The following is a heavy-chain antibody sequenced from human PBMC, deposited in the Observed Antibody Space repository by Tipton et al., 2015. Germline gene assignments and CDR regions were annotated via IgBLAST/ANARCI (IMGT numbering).Heavy chain of an antibody. D-gene: IGHD6-6*01. Sequence: QVQLVQSGAEVRKSGSSVKVSCKASGGSFGDYSFNWVRQAPGLGLEWLGGIIPTLGRPIFAYKFLNRLTITADTSTSTVYLELSSLRSEDAAVYFCATRWSHGSSYFNYWGQGTLVTVSS. V-gene: IGHV1-69*06. CDR3: ATRWSHGSSYFNY. J-gene: IGHJ4*02. CDR2: IIPTLGRP. CDR1: GGSFGDYS.